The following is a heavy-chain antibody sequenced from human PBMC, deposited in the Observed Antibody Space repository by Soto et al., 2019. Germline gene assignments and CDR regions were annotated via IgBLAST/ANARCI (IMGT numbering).Heavy chain of an antibody. CDR3: ASRTYAMDV. V-gene: IGHV4-4*02. CDR1: GGSISSSNW. J-gene: IGHJ6*02. CDR2: IFHNGNT. Sequence: QVQLQESGPGLVKPSGTLFLTCAVSGGSISSSNWWSWVRQPPGKGLEWIGEIFHNGNTYSNPSLTGRVTMSVDKSNDQFSLNLNSVTAADTAVYYCASRTYAMDVWGQGTTVTVSS.